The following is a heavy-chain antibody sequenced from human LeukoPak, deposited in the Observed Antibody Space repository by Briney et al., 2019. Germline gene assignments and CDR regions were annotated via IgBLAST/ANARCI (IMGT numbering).Heavy chain of an antibody. CDR3: ARDPYGSGNFDY. J-gene: IGHJ4*02. D-gene: IGHD3-10*01. CDR2: IYYSGST. CDR1: GGSISSSSYY. V-gene: IGHV4-39*07. Sequence: SETLSLTCTVSGGSISSSSYYWGWIRQPPGKGLDWIGSIYYSGSTYYNPSLKSRVTISVDTSKNQFSLKLSSVTAADTAVYYCARDPYGSGNFDYWGQGTLVTVSS.